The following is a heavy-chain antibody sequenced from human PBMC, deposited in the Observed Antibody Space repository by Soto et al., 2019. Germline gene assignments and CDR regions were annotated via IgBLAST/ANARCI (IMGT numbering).Heavy chain of an antibody. D-gene: IGHD3-3*01. CDR3: ASLGVDYDFWSGYFYYYYGMDV. V-gene: IGHV3-74*01. CDR1: GFTFSSYW. J-gene: IGHJ6*02. Sequence: GGSLRLSCAASGFTFSSYWMHWVRQAPGKGLVWVSRINSDGSSTSYADSVKGRFTISRDNAKNTLYLQMNSLRAVDTAVYYCASLGVDYDFWSGYFYYYYGMDVWGQGTTVTVSS. CDR2: INSDGSST.